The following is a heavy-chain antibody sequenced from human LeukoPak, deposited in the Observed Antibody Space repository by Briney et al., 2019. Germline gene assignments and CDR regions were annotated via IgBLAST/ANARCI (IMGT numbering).Heavy chain of an antibody. D-gene: IGHD4-17*01. J-gene: IGHJ6*02. CDR2: IYYSGST. V-gene: IGHV4-59*01. CDR3: ARATTVSMDV. Sequence: PSETLSLTCTVSGGSISSYHWSWIRQPPGKGLEWIGYIYYSGSTNYNPSLKSRVTISVVTSKNQFSLKLSSVTAADTAVYYCARATTVSMDVWGQGTTVTVSS. CDR1: GGSISSYH.